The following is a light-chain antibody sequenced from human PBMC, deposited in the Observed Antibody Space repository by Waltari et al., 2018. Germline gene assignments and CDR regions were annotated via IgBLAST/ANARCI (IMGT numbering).Light chain of an antibody. J-gene: IGKJ4*01. Sequence: DIVMTKSPDSLAVSLGERATINCKSSQSVFHSSDSKNYLTWDQQKPGQPPKLPIYWASTRQSGVPDRFSGSGSGTDFTLTISSLQAEDVALYYCKQHYSSPLTFGGGTKVEIQ. V-gene: IGKV4-1*01. CDR2: WAS. CDR1: QSVFHSSDSKNY. CDR3: KQHYSSPLT.